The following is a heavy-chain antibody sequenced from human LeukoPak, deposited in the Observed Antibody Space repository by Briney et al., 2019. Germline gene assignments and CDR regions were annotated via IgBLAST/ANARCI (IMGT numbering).Heavy chain of an antibody. V-gene: IGHV4-30-2*01. J-gene: IGHJ4*02. CDR2: IYHSGST. CDR3: ARGVFILTARGGMEYYFDY. D-gene: IGHD1-14*01. CDR1: GGSIGSGGYY. Sequence: NPSETLSLTCTASGGSIGSGGYYWSWIRQPPGKGLEWIGYIYHSGSTYYNPSLKSRVTISVDRSKNQFSLKLSSVTAADTAVYYCARGVFILTARGGMEYYFDYWGQGTLVTVSS.